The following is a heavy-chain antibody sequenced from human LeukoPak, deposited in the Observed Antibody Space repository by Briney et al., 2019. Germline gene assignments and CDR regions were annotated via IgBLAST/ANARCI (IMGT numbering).Heavy chain of an antibody. J-gene: IGHJ4*02. D-gene: IGHD5-24*01. CDR3: ARDRVSGWLQPYFDY. CDR1: GYSISSGYY. V-gene: IGHV4-38-2*02. Sequence: SETLSLTCTVSGYSISSGYYWGWIRQPPGKGLEWIGSIYHSGSTYYNPSLKSRVTISVDTSKNQFSLKLSSVTAADTAVYYCARDRVSGWLQPYFDYWGQGTLVTVSS. CDR2: IYHSGST.